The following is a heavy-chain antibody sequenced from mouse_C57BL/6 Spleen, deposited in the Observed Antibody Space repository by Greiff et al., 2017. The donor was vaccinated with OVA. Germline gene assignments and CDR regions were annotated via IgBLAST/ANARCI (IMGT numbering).Heavy chain of an antibody. D-gene: IGHD1-1*01. V-gene: IGHV1-80*01. J-gene: IGHJ3*01. CDR1: GYAFSSYW. CDR2: IYPGDGDT. CDR3: ASTQIYYYGSSSAWFAY. Sequence: QVQLQQSGAELVKPGASVKISCKASGYAFSSYWMNWVKQRPGKGLEWIGQIYPGDGDTNYNGKFKGKATLTADKSSSTAYMQLSSLTSEDSAVYLCASTQIYYYGSSSAWFAYWGQGTLVTVSA.